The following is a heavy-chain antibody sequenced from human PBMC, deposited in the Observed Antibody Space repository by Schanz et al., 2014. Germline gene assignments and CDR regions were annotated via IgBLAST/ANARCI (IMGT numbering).Heavy chain of an antibody. CDR1: GFTFSSYG. V-gene: IGHV3-33*01. CDR3: ARDGDFDY. CDR2: IWYDGSNK. Sequence: QVFLAESGGGVVQPGRSLRLSCAASGFTFSSYGMHWVRQAPGKGLEWVAIIWYDGSNKYYADSVKGRFTISRDNSKNTLFLQMSSLRAEDTAVYYCARDGDFDYWGQGTLVTVSS. J-gene: IGHJ4*02.